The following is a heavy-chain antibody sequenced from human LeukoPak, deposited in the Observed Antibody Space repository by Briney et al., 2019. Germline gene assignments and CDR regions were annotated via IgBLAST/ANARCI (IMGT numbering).Heavy chain of an antibody. CDR2: ISSSSSYI. D-gene: IGHD3-10*01. V-gene: IGHV3-21*04. CDR1: GFTFSSYS. Sequence: PGGSLRLSCAASGFTFSSYSMNWVRQAPGKGLEWVSSISSSSSYIYYADSVKGRFTISRDNAKNSLYLQMNSLRAEDTAVYYCASKLWFGESNTDYWGQGTLVTVSS. J-gene: IGHJ4*02. CDR3: ASKLWFGESNTDY.